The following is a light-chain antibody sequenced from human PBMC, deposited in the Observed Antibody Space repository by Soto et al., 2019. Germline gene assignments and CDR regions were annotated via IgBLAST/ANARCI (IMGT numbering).Light chain of an antibody. CDR3: QQFGSSPLT. J-gene: IGKJ4*01. CDR2: GAS. V-gene: IGKV3-20*01. CDR1: QSVTSNY. Sequence: EIVLTQSPGTLSLSPGERATLSCRASQSVTSNYLAWYQQKHGQAPRLLIYGASSRATGIPDRFSGSGSGTDFTLTISRLEPEDFAVYYCQQFGSSPLTFCGGTKVEIK.